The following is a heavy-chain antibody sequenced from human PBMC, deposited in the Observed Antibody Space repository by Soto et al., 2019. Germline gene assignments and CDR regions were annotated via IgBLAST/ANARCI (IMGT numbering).Heavy chain of an antibody. V-gene: IGHV3-30*04. CDR3: ANSERGQGVVREDFFEI. CDR1: GFNFRSYA. CDR2: ISFDGSDL. Sequence: GGSLRLSCAASGFNFRSYAMHWVRQAPGKGLEWVAAISFDGSDLYYTDSVKGRFTISRDNSENTLYLQMESLRPEDTAVYYCANSERGQGVVREDFFEIWGQGTMITV. D-gene: IGHD2-21*01. J-gene: IGHJ3*02.